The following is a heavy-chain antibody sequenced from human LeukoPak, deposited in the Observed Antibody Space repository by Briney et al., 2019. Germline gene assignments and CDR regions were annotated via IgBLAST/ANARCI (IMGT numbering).Heavy chain of an antibody. Sequence: GGSLRPSCAASGSTFDDYAMHWVRQAPGKGLEWVSLISWDGGSTYYADSVKGRFTISRDNSKNSLYLQMNSLRAEDTALYYCAKDTAMRWRATYYYYYGMDVWGQGTTVTVSS. CDR2: ISWDGGST. J-gene: IGHJ6*02. V-gene: IGHV3-43D*03. CDR1: GSTFDDYA. CDR3: AKDTAMRWRATYYYYYGMDV. D-gene: IGHD5-18*01.